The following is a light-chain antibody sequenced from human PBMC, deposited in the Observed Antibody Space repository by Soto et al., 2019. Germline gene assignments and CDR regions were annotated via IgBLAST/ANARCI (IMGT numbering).Light chain of an antibody. CDR2: KAS. V-gene: IGKV1-5*03. Sequence: DIPMTQSPSTLSGSVGDRVTITCRASQTISSWLAWYQQKPGKAPKLLIYKASTLKSGVPSRFSGSASGTEFTLTISSLQPDDFATYYCQHYNSYSESFGQGTKVEIK. J-gene: IGKJ1*01. CDR3: QHYNSYSES. CDR1: QTISSW.